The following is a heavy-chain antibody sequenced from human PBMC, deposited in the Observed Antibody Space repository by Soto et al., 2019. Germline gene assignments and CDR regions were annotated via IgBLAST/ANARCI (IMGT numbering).Heavy chain of an antibody. Sequence: PSETLSLTCTVSGGSTSSDNYWSWIRQPPGKGLEWIGHIYYSGNTDYNPSLKSRLAISIDTSKNQFSLKLSSVTAANTAVYFCAREGGESSDGLYYFDSWGQGSLVTVSS. CDR1: GGSTSSDNY. D-gene: IGHD3-16*01. J-gene: IGHJ4*02. CDR3: AREGGESSDGLYYFDS. V-gene: IGHV4-30-4*01. CDR2: IYYSGNT.